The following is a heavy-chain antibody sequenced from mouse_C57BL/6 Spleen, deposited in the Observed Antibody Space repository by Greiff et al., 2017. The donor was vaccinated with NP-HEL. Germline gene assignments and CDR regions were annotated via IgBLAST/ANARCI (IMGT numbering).Heavy chain of an antibody. CDR3: ARWGTTVVAPSYAMDY. D-gene: IGHD1-1*01. J-gene: IGHJ4*01. CDR1: GYTFTSYW. Sequence: VQLQQPGAELVKPGASVKLSCKASGYTFTSYWMHWVKQRPGRGLEWIGRIDPNSGGTKYNEKFKSKATLTVDKPSSTAYMQLSSLTSEDSAVYYCARWGTTVVAPSYAMDYWGQGTSVTVSS. CDR2: IDPNSGGT. V-gene: IGHV1-72*01.